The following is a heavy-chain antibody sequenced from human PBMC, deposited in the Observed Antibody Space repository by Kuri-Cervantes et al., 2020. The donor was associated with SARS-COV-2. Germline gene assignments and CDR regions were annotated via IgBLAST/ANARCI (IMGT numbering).Heavy chain of an antibody. CDR3: AKASIAAAGEGNYYYYYYMDV. D-gene: IGHD6-13*01. J-gene: IGHJ6*03. V-gene: IGHV3-23*01. CDR2: ISGSGGST. Sequence: GESLKISCAASGFTFSSYWMSWVRQAPGKGLEWVSAISGSGGSTYYADSVKGRFTISRDNSKNTLYLQMNSLRAEDTAVYYRAKASIAAAGEGNYYYYYYMDVWGKGTTVTVSS. CDR1: GFTFSSYW.